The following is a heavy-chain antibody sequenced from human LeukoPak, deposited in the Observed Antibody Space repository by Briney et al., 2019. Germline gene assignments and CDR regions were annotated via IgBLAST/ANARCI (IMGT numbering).Heavy chain of an antibody. V-gene: IGHV4-4*09. CDR3: ARGRVVPAGNFDY. CDR2: IYTSGST. Sequence: SETLSLTCIVSGGSISSYYWSWIREPPGKGLEWIGYIYTSGSTNYNPSLKSRVTISVDTSKNQFSLKLTSVTAADTAVYYCARGRVVPAGNFDYWGQGTLVTVSS. J-gene: IGHJ4*02. D-gene: IGHD1-26*01. CDR1: GGSISSYY.